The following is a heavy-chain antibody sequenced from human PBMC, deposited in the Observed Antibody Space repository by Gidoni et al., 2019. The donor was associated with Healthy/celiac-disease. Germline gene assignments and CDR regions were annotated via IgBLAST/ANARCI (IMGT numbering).Heavy chain of an antibody. D-gene: IGHD3-22*01. V-gene: IGHV1-69*08. CDR3: ARGVDDSSGYPIGPDY. J-gene: IGHJ4*02. CDR1: GGTFSSYT. CDR2: IIPILGRA. Sequence: QVQLVQSGAEVTKPGSSVKVSCKASGGTFSSYTISWVRQAPGQGLEWMGRIIPILGRANYAQKFKGRVTITADKSTSTAYMELSSMRAEDTAVYYCARGVDDSSGYPIGPDYWGQGTLVTVSS.